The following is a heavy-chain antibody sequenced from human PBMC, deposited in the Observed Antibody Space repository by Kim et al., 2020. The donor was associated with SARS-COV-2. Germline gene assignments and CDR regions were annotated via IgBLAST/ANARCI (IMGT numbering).Heavy chain of an antibody. CDR2: ISYDGSNK. D-gene: IGHD3-22*01. J-gene: IGHJ4*02. CDR1: GFTFSSYG. CDR3: AAARNYYDSSGIFDY. V-gene: IGHV3-30*03. Sequence: GGSLRLSCAASGFTFSSYGMHWVRQAPGKGLEWVAVISYDGSNKYYADSVKGRFTISRDNSKNTLYLQMNSLRAEDTALYYCAAARNYYDSSGIFDYWGPGTLVHVS.